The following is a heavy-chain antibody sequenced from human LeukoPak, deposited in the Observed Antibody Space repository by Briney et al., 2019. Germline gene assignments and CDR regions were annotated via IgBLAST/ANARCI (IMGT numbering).Heavy chain of an antibody. Sequence: PSETLPLTCTVSGYSISSGYYWGWIRQPPGKGLEWIGTIYHSGSTYYNPSLKSRVTISVDTSKNPFSLKLSSVTAADTAVYYCARHRGPYSSSWYAVDYWGQGTLVTVSS. CDR1: GYSISSGYY. V-gene: IGHV4-38-2*02. D-gene: IGHD6-13*01. J-gene: IGHJ4*02. CDR2: IYHSGST. CDR3: ARHRGPYSSSWYAVDY.